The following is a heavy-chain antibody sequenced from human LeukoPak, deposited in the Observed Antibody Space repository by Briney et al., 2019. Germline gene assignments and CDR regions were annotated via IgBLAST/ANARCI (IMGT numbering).Heavy chain of an antibody. CDR1: GGTFSSHS. Sequence: RASVKVSCKASGGTFSSHSIAWVRQAPGQGLEWMGGISPVSGSARLAQKFQGRVTLTTDESTTTDYLEVTSLSSEDTAVYFCARRSSGWFPYYFDSWGQGTLVTVSS. J-gene: IGHJ4*02. CDR3: ARRSSGWFPYYFDS. D-gene: IGHD6-13*01. CDR2: ISPVSGSA. V-gene: IGHV1-69*05.